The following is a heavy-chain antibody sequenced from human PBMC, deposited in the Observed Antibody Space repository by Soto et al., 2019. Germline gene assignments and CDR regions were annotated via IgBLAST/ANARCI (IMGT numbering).Heavy chain of an antibody. J-gene: IGHJ6*03. CDR3: ARAVVVVAATYYYYYYYMDV. Sequence: QVQLQQWGAGLLKPSETLSLTCAVYGGSFSGYYWSWIRQPPGKGLEWSGEINHSGSTNYNPSLKSRVTISVDTSKNQFSLKLSSVTAADTAVYYCARAVVVVAATYYYYYYYMDVWGKGTTVTVSS. CDR1: GGSFSGYY. V-gene: IGHV4-34*01. D-gene: IGHD2-15*01. CDR2: INHSGST.